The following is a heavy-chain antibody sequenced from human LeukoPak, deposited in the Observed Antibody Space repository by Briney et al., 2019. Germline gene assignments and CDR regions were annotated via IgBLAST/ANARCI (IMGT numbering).Heavy chain of an antibody. J-gene: IGHJ4*02. V-gene: IGHV3-20*04. CDR2: INWNGGCT. CDR1: GFTSDDYG. CDR3: ARADSGYDYSAEYYFDY. Sequence: PGGSLRLSCAASGFTSDDYGMSWVRQAPGKGLEWVSGINWNGGCTGYADSVKGRFTISRDNAKNSLYLQMNSLRAEDTALYYCARADSGYDYSAEYYFDYWGQGTLVTVSS. D-gene: IGHD5-12*01.